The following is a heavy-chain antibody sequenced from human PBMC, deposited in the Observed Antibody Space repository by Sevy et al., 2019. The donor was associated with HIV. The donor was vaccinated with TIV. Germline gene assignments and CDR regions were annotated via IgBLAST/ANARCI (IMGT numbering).Heavy chain of an antibody. D-gene: IGHD3-3*01. Sequence: GGSLRLSCVASGFTFGDYAMSWVRQAPGKGLEWVGFIRSKAYGGTTEYAASVKGRFTISRDDSKSIAYLQMNSLKTEDTAVYYCTRDSPYDFWSGYYPYYYYYGMDVWGQGTTVTVSS. V-gene: IGHV3-49*04. CDR1: GFTFGDYA. CDR2: IRSKAYGGTT. CDR3: TRDSPYDFWSGYYPYYYYYGMDV. J-gene: IGHJ6*02.